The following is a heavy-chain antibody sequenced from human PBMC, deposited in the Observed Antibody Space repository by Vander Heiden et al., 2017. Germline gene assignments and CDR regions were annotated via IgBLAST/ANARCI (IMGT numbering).Heavy chain of an antibody. J-gene: IGHJ4*02. CDR3: ARASVWNYPDY. CDR2: IYYGGST. V-gene: IGHV4-39*01. D-gene: IGHD1-7*01. CDR1: GDSIITASYY. Sequence: QLQLQESGPGLVKPSETLSLTCNDSGDSIITASYYWGWIRQSPGKGLEWIGRIYYGGSTYYNPSLKSRVTLSVDTSKNLFSLRVSSVTAADTAVYYCARASVWNYPDYWGQGTLVTVFS.